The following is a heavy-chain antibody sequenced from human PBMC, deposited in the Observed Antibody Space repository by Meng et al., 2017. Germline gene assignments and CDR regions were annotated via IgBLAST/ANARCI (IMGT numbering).Heavy chain of an antibody. V-gene: IGHV3-15*01. D-gene: IGHD2/OR15-2a*01. CDR1: GFTFSIAW. CDR2: IKSKTDGGTS. J-gene: IGHJ4*02. CDR3: TTYFFTQYYFDY. Sequence: EVRRVGSGGGFVKPGGSLRLSCAASGFTFSIAWMSWVRQAPGEGLEWVGRIKSKTDGGTSDYAAPVKGRFTISRDDSKNTLYLQMNSLKTEDTAVYYCTTYFFTQYYFDYWGQGTLVTVSS.